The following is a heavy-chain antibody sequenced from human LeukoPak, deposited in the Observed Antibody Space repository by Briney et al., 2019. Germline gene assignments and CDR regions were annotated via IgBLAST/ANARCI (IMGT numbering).Heavy chain of an antibody. D-gene: IGHD1-26*01. CDR3: AREESGSYPY. V-gene: IGHV1-2*02. CDR2: INPNSGGA. J-gene: IGHJ4*02. CDR1: GYTFTGYY. Sequence: PGASVKVSCKASGYTFTGYYMHWVRQAPGQGLEWMGWINPNSGGANYAQKFQGRVTMTRDTSISTAYMELRSLRSDDTAVYYCAREESGSYPYWGQGTLVTVSS.